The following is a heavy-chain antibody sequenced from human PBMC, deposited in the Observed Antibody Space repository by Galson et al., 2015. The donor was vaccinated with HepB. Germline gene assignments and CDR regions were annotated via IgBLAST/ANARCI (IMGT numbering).Heavy chain of an antibody. J-gene: IGHJ5*02. V-gene: IGHV3-7*03. CDR1: GFSFSDYW. Sequence: SLRLSCAASGFSFSDYWMNWVRQAPGKGLEWVAHIKTDGSEKYHVDSVKGRFAISRDNAKNSLYLQMNGLRAEDTAVYYCTTGGAWYAGGSWGQGTLVTVSS. CDR2: IKTDGSEK. CDR3: TTGGAWYAGGS. D-gene: IGHD6-19*01.